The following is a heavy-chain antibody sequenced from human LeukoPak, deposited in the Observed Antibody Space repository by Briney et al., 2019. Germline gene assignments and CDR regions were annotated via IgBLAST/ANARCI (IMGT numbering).Heavy chain of an antibody. CDR3: AKDEIYYGSGSPPDY. CDR1: GFTFSSDA. V-gene: IGHV3-23*01. D-gene: IGHD3-10*01. CDR2: ISGSGGST. Sequence: GGSLRLSCAASGFTFSSDAMSWVRQAPGKGLEWVSAISGSGGSTYYADSVKGRFSISRDNSKNTLYLQMNSLRAEDTAVYYCAKDEIYYGSGSPPDYWGQGTLVTVSS. J-gene: IGHJ4*02.